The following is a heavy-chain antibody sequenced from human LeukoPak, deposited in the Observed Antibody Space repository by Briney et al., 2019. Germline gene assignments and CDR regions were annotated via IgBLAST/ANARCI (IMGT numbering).Heavy chain of an antibody. Sequence: SETLSLTCAVYGGSFSGYYWSWIRQPPGKGLEWLGEINHSGSTNYNPSLKSRVTISVDTSRNQFSLKLSSVTAADTAVYYCARGGDCSGGSCYFFDYWGQGTLVTVSS. CDR1: GGSFSGYY. CDR3: ARGGDCSGGSCYFFDY. J-gene: IGHJ4*02. V-gene: IGHV4-34*01. CDR2: INHSGST. D-gene: IGHD2-15*01.